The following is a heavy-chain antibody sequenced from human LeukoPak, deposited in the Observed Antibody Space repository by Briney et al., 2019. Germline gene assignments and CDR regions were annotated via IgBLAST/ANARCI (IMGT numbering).Heavy chain of an antibody. CDR3: ASALKRGYCSSTSCYYYYYYMDV. CDR1: GGTFSSYA. D-gene: IGHD2-2*01. V-gene: IGHV1-69*13. Sequence: SVKVSCKASGGTFSSYAISWVRQAPGQGLEWMGGVIPIFGTANYAQKFQGRVTITADESTSTAYMELSSLRSEDTAVYYCASALKRGYCSSTSCYYYYYYMDVWGKGTTVTVSS. J-gene: IGHJ6*03. CDR2: VIPIFGTA.